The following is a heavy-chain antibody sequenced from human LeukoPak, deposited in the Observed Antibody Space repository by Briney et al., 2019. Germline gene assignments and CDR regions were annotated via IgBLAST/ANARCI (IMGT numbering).Heavy chain of an antibody. CDR2: IRYDGSNK. D-gene: IGHD1-14*01. CDR1: GFIFSSSG. J-gene: IGHJ4*02. Sequence: PGGSLRLSCATSGFIFSSSGMYWVRQAPGKGLEWVAFIRYDGSNKYYADSVKGRFTISRDNSKNTLYLQMNSLRAEDTAVYYCAKDANQFHMAYFDYWGQGTLVTVSS. CDR3: AKDANQFHMAYFDY. V-gene: IGHV3-30*02.